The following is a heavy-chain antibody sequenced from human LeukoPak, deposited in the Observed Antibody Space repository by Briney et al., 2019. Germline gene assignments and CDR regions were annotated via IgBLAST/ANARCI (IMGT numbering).Heavy chain of an antibody. CDR3: AKDTSIGKYCTSGVCSPFDY. Sequence: GGSLRLSCGASGFTFSTHAMAWVRQAPGKGLEWVSAISDSGDYTYYADSVKGRFTISRDNSKNTLYLHVNSLRAEDTAVYYCAKDTSIGKYCTSGVCSPFDYWGQGTLVTVSS. CDR2: ISDSGDYT. J-gene: IGHJ4*02. CDR1: GFTFSTHA. V-gene: IGHV3-23*01. D-gene: IGHD2-8*01.